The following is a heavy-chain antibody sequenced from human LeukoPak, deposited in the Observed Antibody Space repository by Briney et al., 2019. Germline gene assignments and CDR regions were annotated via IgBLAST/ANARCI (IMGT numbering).Heavy chain of an antibody. V-gene: IGHV1-69*13. Sequence: GASVKVSCKASGGTFSSYAISWVRQAPGQGLEWMGRIIPIFGTANYAQKFQGRVTITADESTSTAYMELSSLRSEDTAVYYCARARSREIRFDPPMGYWGQGTLVTVSS. CDR3: ARARSREIRFDPPMGY. CDR1: GGTFSSYA. D-gene: IGHD3-3*01. J-gene: IGHJ4*02. CDR2: IIPIFGTA.